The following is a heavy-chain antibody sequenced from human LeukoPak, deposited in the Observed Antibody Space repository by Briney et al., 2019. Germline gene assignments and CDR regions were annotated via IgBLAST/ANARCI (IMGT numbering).Heavy chain of an antibody. J-gene: IGHJ5*02. CDR2: ISWNSGSI. V-gene: IGHV3-9*01. CDR1: GFTFDDYA. CDR3: AKAPRYGDYGSWFDP. D-gene: IGHD4-17*01. Sequence: GGSLRLSCAASGFTFDDYAMHWVRQAPGKGLEGVSGISWNSGSIGYADSVKGRFTISRENAKNSLYLRMNSLRAEDTAFYYCAKAPRYGDYGSWFDPCGQGTLVTVSS.